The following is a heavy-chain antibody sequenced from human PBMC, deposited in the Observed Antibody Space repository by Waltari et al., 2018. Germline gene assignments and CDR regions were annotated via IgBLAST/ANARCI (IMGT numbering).Heavy chain of an antibody. V-gene: IGHV3-48*04. D-gene: IGHD3-3*02. CDR1: GFTFNNYR. CDR3: ARELDHIKDDY. J-gene: IGHJ4*02. CDR2: ISSDSNAL. Sequence: EVQLVESGGGLVQPGGSLRPSCAVSGFTFNNYRMNWVRLDPGRELELLSYISSDSNALYYPVSVRGRFNVARDNAKSSLFLQTNSLRAEDTAVYYFARELDHIKDDYWGQGTLVTVSS.